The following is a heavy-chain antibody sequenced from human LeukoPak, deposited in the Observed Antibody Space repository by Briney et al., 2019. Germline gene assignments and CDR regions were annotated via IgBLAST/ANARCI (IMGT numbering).Heavy chain of an antibody. CDR3: AKRRYCSSISCHDFDY. V-gene: IGHV3-23*01. Sequence: PGGSLRLSCAASGFTFSSYAMSWVRQAPGQGLEWVSAISAGGDSPYYADSVKGRFSISRDNYENTLYLQMNGLRAGDTAVCYCAKRRYCSSISCHDFDYWGQGTLVTVSS. J-gene: IGHJ4*02. D-gene: IGHD2-2*01. CDR1: GFTFSSYA. CDR2: ISAGGDSP.